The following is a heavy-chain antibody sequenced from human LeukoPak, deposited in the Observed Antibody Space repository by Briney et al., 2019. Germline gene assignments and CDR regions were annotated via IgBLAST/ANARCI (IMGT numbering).Heavy chain of an antibody. D-gene: IGHD2-15*01. Sequence: SETLSLTFTVSGGSISSTSYYWGWIRQPPGKGLEWIGTIYYNGATQYNPSLKSRATVSVDTSKNQFSLKLNSVTAADTAVYYCARELRYCSGDSCYSGDYWGQGTLVTVSS. CDR1: GGSISSTSYY. J-gene: IGHJ4*02. CDR2: IYYNGAT. CDR3: ARELRYCSGDSCYSGDY. V-gene: IGHV4-39*07.